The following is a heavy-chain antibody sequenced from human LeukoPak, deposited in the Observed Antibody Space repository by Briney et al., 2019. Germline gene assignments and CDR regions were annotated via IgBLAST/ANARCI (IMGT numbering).Heavy chain of an antibody. CDR1: GCSISSYY. D-gene: IGHD6-13*01. Sequence: SGTLSLTCTASGCSISSYYWSWIRQPPGKGLEWIGYVSYNGITKYNPSLKSRVTSSVDTSKVQFSLRLTSVTAADTAVYYCARDWRGVPGTARYCYFGMDVWGQGATVTVSS. V-gene: IGHV4-59*01. CDR2: VSYNGIT. CDR3: ARDWRGVPGTARYCYFGMDV. J-gene: IGHJ6*02.